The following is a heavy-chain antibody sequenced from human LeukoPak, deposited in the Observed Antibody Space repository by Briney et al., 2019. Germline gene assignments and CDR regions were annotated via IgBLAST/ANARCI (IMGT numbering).Heavy chain of an antibody. V-gene: IGHV3-74*01. Sequence: PGGSLRLSCAASGFTFSNYWMHWVRQAPGKGLVWVSRINSDGINTSYADSVKGRFTISRDNAKNSLDLQMNRLRAEDTAVYYCARGHIGMDVWGKGTTVTVSS. CDR2: INSDGINT. J-gene: IGHJ6*04. D-gene: IGHD5-12*01. CDR3: ARGHIGMDV. CDR1: GFTFSNYW.